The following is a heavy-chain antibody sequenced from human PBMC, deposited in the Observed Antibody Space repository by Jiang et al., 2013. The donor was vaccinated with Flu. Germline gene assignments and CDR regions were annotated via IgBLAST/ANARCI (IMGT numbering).Heavy chain of an antibody. CDR2: IYYSGST. J-gene: IGHJ3*01. Sequence: SLTCTVSGGSISSSSYYWGWIRQPPGKGLEWIGSIYYSGSTYYNPSLKSRVTISVDTSKNQFSLKLSSVTAADTAVYYCARRGLYYYDSSGYYFWGQGTMVTVSS. V-gene: IGHV4-39*01. D-gene: IGHD3-22*01. CDR1: GGSISSSSYY. CDR3: ARRGLYYYDSSGYYF.